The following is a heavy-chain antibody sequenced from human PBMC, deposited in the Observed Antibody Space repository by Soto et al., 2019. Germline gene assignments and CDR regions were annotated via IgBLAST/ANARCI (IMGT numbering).Heavy chain of an antibody. D-gene: IGHD3-22*01. V-gene: IGHV3-23*01. J-gene: IGHJ4*02. Sequence: GGSLRLSCAASGFSFNIFAMNWVRQAPGQGLEWVSGISGGGGSTYYADSVKGRFTISRDNSKNTLYLQMNSLRAEDTAVYYCAKMIRYYYDSSGYYADYWGQGTLVTVSS. CDR1: GFSFNIFA. CDR2: ISGGGGST. CDR3: AKMIRYYYDSSGYYADY.